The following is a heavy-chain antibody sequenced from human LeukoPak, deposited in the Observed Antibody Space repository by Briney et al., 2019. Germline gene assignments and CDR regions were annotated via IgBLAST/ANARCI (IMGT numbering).Heavy chain of an antibody. J-gene: IGHJ6*02. CDR2: ISYDGRNQ. D-gene: IGHD4-11*01. CDR3: ARGSAYSDYHYYGMDV. V-gene: IGHV3-30*03. CDR1: GFTFRTYG. Sequence: GGSLRLSCAASGFTFRTYGMHWVRQAPGKGLEWVAVISYDGRNQFHADSVKGRFTISRDNSENTLYLQMNSLIYEDTAVYYCARGSAYSDYHYYGMDVWGQGTTVTVSS.